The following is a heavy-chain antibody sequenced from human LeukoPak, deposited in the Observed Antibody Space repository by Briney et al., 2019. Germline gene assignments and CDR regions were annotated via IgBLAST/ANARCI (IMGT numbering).Heavy chain of an antibody. Sequence: QTGGSLRLSCAASGFTFDDYAMHWVRQAPGKGLEWVSLISWDGGSTYYADSVRGRFTISRDNSKTSLYLQMNSLRAEDTALYYCAKDIAAKAQGGVFGYSYGFDYWGQGTLVTVSS. J-gene: IGHJ4*02. CDR3: AKDIAAKAQGGVFGYSYGFDY. D-gene: IGHD5-18*01. V-gene: IGHV3-43D*03. CDR2: ISWDGGST. CDR1: GFTFDDYA.